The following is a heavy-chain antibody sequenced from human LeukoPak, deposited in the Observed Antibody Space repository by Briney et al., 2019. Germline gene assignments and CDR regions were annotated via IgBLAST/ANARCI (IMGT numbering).Heavy chain of an antibody. CDR2: IYTSGST. CDR1: GGSISSGSSY. CDR3: ARDKEYDSSGYYHFDY. V-gene: IGHV4-61*02. D-gene: IGHD3-22*01. J-gene: IGHJ4*02. Sequence: SETLSLTCTVSGGSISSGSSYWSWIRQPAGKGLEWIGRIYTSGSTNYNPSLKSRVTISVDTSKNQFSLNLSSVTAADTAVYYCARDKEYDSSGYYHFDYWGQGTLVTVSS.